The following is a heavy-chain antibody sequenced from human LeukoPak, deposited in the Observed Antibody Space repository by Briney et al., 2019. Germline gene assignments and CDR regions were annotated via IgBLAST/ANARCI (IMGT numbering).Heavy chain of an antibody. J-gene: IGHJ4*02. Sequence: SVKVSCKASGGTFCSYAISWVRQATGQGLEWMGGIIPIFGTANYAQKFQGRVTITADESTSTAYMELSSLRSEDTAVYYCARGEYYDILTGYPRFDYWGQGTLVTVSS. D-gene: IGHD3-9*01. CDR1: GGTFCSYA. CDR2: IIPIFGTA. CDR3: ARGEYYDILTGYPRFDY. V-gene: IGHV1-69*01.